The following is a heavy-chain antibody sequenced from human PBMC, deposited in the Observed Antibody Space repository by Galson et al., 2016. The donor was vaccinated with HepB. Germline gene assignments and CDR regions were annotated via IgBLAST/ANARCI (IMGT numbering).Heavy chain of an antibody. V-gene: IGHV3-7*01. J-gene: IGHJ4*02. Sequence: SLRLSCAASGFTFSNYWMAWVRQAPGKGLEWVANIEPDGGETYYVDSLKGRFTISRDNAKNSLYLQMSSLRAEDTALDYGARDDETGRHWGQGTLVIVSS. D-gene: IGHD3-10*01. CDR2: IEPDGGET. CDR1: GFTFSNYW. CDR3: ARDDETGRH.